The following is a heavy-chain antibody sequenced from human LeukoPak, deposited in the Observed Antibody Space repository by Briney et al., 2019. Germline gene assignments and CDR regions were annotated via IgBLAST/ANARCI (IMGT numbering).Heavy chain of an antibody. CDR1: DFSFTNAW. V-gene: IGHV3-21*01. CDR3: ARSLTTLTYEGY. Sequence: PGGSLRLSCAASDFSFTNAWMNWVRQAPGKGLEWVSSINSGSTYTYYTESVKGRFTVSRGNAKNSLFLQMNSLRAEDTAIYYCARSLTTLTYEGYWGQGTLVTVSS. D-gene: IGHD1-1*01. CDR2: INSGSTYT. J-gene: IGHJ4*02.